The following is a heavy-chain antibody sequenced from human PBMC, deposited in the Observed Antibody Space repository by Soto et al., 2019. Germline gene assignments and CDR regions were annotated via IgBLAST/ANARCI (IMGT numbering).Heavy chain of an antibody. V-gene: IGHV4-30-4*01. CDR1: GGSISSGDYY. J-gene: IGHJ4*02. CDR2: IYYSGST. Sequence: SETLSLTCTVSGGSISSGDYYWSWIRQPPGKGLEWIGYIYYSGSTYYNPSLKSRVTISVDTSKNQFSLKLSSVTAADTAVYYCARLYYDFWSGYYTKRYYFDYWGQGTLVTVSS. CDR3: ARLYYDFWSGYYTKRYYFDY. D-gene: IGHD3-3*01.